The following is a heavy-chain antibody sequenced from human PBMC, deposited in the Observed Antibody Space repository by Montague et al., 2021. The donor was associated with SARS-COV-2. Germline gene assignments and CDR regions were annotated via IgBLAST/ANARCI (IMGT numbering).Heavy chain of an antibody. V-gene: IGHV3-20*04. CDR2: INWNGGDT. J-gene: IGHJ4*02. CDR3: ARVKVGATIDY. CDR1: GFTFTDYT. D-gene: IGHD1-26*01. Sequence: SLRLSCAASGFTFTDYTMNWVRQVPGKGLEWASGINWNGGDTGYADSVKGRFTIPRDNAKNSLYLQMNSLRDEDTAFYYCARVKVGATIDYWGQGTLVTVSS.